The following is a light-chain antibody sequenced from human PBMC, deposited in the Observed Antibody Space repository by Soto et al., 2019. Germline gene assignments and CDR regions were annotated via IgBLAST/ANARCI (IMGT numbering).Light chain of an antibody. J-gene: IGKJ1*01. Sequence: EIVLTQSPGTLSLSPGERATLSCRASQSVSSSYLAWYQQNRGQAPRLLIYGASSRATGVPDRFSGSGSGTDLTLTISGLEPEDFAVYYCQQYGSSRWTFGQGTKVEIK. CDR1: QSVSSSY. CDR3: QQYGSSRWT. CDR2: GAS. V-gene: IGKV3-20*01.